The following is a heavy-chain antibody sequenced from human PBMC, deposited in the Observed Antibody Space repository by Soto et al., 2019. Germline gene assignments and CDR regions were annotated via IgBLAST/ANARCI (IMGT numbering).Heavy chain of an antibody. CDR3: ARPRIAVAGTDWFDP. CDR1: GFTFSDYY. Sequence: GGSLRLSCAASGFTFSDYYMSWIRQAPGKGLEWVSYISSSGSTIYCADSVKGRFTISRDNAKNSLYLQMNSLRAEDTAVYYCARPRIAVAGTDWFDPWGQGTLVTVSS. CDR2: ISSSGSTI. D-gene: IGHD6-19*01. V-gene: IGHV3-11*01. J-gene: IGHJ5*02.